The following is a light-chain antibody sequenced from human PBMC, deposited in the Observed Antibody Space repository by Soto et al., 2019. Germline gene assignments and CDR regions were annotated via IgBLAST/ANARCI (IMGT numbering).Light chain of an antibody. V-gene: IGLV1-51*01. CDR1: SSNIGGNS. Sequence: QSVMTQPPSVSAAPGQTVTISCSGSSSNIGGNSVSWYQQLPGTAPKLRIYDDDKRPSGIPDRFSGSKSGTSATLGITGFQTGDEADYYCGSWDSSLSAYVFATGTKVTVL. J-gene: IGLJ1*01. CDR2: DDD. CDR3: GSWDSSLSAYV.